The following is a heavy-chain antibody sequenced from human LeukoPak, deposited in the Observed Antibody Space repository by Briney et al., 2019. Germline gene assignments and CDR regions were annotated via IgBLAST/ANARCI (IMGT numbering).Heavy chain of an antibody. CDR3: ARSTPPDYSRGYSSHHDY. Sequence: SETLSLTCTVSGGSISSYYWSWIRQPPGKGLEWIGYIYYSGSTNYNPSLKSRVTISVDTSKNQFSLKLSSVTAADTAVYYCARSTPPDYSRGYSSHHDYWRQGTLVTVSP. CDR2: IYYSGST. CDR1: GGSISSYY. D-gene: IGHD3-22*01. V-gene: IGHV4-59*08. J-gene: IGHJ4*02.